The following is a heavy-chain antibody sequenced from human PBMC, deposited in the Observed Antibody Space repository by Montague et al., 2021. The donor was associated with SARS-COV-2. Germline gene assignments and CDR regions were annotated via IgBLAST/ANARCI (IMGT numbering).Heavy chain of an antibody. Sequence: SETLSLTCAVYGGSFSGYYWSWIRQPPGKGLEWIGEINHSGSTNYNPSLKSRVTISVDTFKNQFSLKLSSVTAADTAVYYCARDSTTVTTGGFDYWGQGTLVTVSS. CDR3: ARDSTTVTTGGFDY. CDR1: GGSFSGYY. J-gene: IGHJ4*02. V-gene: IGHV4-34*01. CDR2: INHSGST. D-gene: IGHD4-17*01.